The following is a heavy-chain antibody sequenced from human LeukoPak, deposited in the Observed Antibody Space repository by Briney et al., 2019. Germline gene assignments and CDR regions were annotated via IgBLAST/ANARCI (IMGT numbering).Heavy chain of an antibody. CDR3: ARRGVNFYFDY. J-gene: IGHJ4*02. Sequence: GGSLRLSCAASGFTFSGYTMNWVRQAPGKGLEWVSYVTGSSTTIYYADSVEGRFTISRDNAKNSLYLQMNSQRDEDTAVYYCARRGVNFYFDYWGQGTLVTVSS. V-gene: IGHV3-48*02. CDR1: GFTFSGYT. CDR2: VTGSSTTI. D-gene: IGHD3-10*01.